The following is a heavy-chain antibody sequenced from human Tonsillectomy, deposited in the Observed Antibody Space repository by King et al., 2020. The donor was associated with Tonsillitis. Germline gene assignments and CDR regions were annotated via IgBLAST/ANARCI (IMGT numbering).Heavy chain of an antibody. CDR1: GFTFSRHA. CDR2: TLYDGSDE. J-gene: IGHJ4*02. D-gene: IGHD1-26*01. CDR3: ARDPWELPSVPAY. V-gene: IGHV3-30-3*01. Sequence: QVQLVESGGGVVQPGRSLRVSCAASGFTFSRHAMHWVRQAPGKGLEGVAVTLYDGSDEYYADSVKGRFTISRDNSKNTLYLQMNSLRAEDTAVYFCARDPWELPSVPAYWGQGTLVTVSS.